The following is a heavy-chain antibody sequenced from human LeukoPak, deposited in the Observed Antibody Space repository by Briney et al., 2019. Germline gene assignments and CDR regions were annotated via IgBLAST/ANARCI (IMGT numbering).Heavy chain of an antibody. CDR3: ARQRWLQFLNAFDI. CDR1: GFTFSSYE. CDR2: ISSSGSTI. J-gene: IGHJ3*02. V-gene: IGHV3-48*03. D-gene: IGHD5-24*01. Sequence: GGSLRLSCAASGFTFSSYEMNWVRQAPGKGLEWVSYISSSGSTIYYADSVKGRFTISRDNAKNSLYLQMNSLRAEDTAVYYCARQRWLQFLNAFDIWGQGTMVTVSS.